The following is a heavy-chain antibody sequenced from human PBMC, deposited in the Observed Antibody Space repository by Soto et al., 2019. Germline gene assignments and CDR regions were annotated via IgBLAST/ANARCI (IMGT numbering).Heavy chain of an antibody. D-gene: IGHD2-15*01. CDR1: GYSFTSYW. J-gene: IGHJ6*03. CDR3: ARAGCSGGSCYEPPNYYYYYYMDV. CDR2: IYPGDSDT. Sequence: PGESLKISCKGSGYSFTSYWIGWVRQMPGKGLEWMGIIYPGDSDTRYSPSFQGQVTISADKSISTAYLQWSSLKASDTAMYYCARAGCSGGSCYEPPNYYYYYYMDVWGKGTTVTVSS. V-gene: IGHV5-51*01.